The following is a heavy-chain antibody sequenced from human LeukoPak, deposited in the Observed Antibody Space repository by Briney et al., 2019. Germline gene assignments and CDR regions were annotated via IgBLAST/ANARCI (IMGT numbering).Heavy chain of an antibody. Sequence: ASVKVSCKASGYTFTSYGISWVRQAPGQGLEWMGWISAYNGNTNYAQKLQGRVTMTTDTSTSTAYMELRSLRSDDTAVYYCARDSITTVRGPYYYYYGMDVWGQGTTVTVSS. CDR2: ISAYNGNT. V-gene: IGHV1-18*01. J-gene: IGHJ6*02. D-gene: IGHD3-10*01. CDR3: ARDSITTVRGPYYYYYGMDV. CDR1: GYTFTSYG.